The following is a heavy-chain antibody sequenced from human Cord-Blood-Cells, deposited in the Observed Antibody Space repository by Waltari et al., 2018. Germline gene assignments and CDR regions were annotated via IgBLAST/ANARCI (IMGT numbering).Heavy chain of an antibody. CDR3: ARGRYSYGYYYGMDV. V-gene: IGHV3-13*01. Sequence: EVQLVESGGGLVQPGGSLRLSCAASGFTFSSYDMHWVHQATGKGLEWVSAIGTAGDTYYPGSVKGRFTISRENAKNSLYLQMNSLRAGDTAVYYCARGRYSYGYYYGMDVWGQGTTVTVSS. D-gene: IGHD5-18*01. J-gene: IGHJ6*02. CDR2: IGTAGDT. CDR1: GFTFSSYD.